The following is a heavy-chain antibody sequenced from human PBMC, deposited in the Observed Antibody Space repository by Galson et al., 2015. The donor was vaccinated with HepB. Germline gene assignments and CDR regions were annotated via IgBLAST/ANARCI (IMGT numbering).Heavy chain of an antibody. Sequence: QSGAEVKKPGASVKVSCKASGYTFTNYGISWVRQAPGEGLEWMGWISTYNGNTNYAQRIQGRVTMTTDVSTSTAYMELRSLRSDDTAVYYCARDRREYCYTNSCLPSNWGQGTLVTVSS. CDR3: ARDRREYCYTNSCLPSN. D-gene: IGHD2/OR15-2a*01. CDR1: GYTFTNYG. V-gene: IGHV1-18*01. J-gene: IGHJ4*02. CDR2: ISTYNGNT.